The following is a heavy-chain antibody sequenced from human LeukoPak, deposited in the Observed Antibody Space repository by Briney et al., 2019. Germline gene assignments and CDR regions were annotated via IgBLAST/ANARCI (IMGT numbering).Heavy chain of an antibody. D-gene: IGHD2-15*01. CDR2: ISYDGSNK. V-gene: IGHV3-30-3*01. J-gene: IGHJ4*02. CDR3: ARGWVEKDY. Sequence: GGSLRLSCAASGFTFSGYAMHWVRQAPGKGLEWVAVISYDGSNKYYADSVKGRFTISRDNPKNTLYLQMDSLRAEDTAVYYCARGWVEKDYWGQGTLVTVSS. CDR1: GFTFSGYA.